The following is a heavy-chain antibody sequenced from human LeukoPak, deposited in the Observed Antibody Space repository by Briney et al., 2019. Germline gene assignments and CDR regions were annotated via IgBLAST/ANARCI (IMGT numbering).Heavy chain of an antibody. Sequence: GASVKVSCKASGYTFSNYARHWVRQAPGQTLEWMGWINGGNDDTDYSQKFQGRVTITRDTSASTAYMELSSLTSEDTAVYYCARGSGWYYFDYWGQGTLVTVSS. V-gene: IGHV1-3*01. CDR2: INGGNDDT. J-gene: IGHJ4*02. D-gene: IGHD6-19*01. CDR1: GYTFSNYA. CDR3: ARGSGWYYFDY.